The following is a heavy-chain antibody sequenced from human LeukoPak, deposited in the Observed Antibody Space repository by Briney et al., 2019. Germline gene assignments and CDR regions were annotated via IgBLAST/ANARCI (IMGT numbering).Heavy chain of an antibody. CDR2: INPSGGST. CDR3: ARAYGGNSDY. D-gene: IGHD4-23*01. Sequence: ASVKVSCKASEYTSINYYMHWVRQAPGQGLEWMGIINPSGGSTSYAQKFQDRVTMTRDTSTSTVYMELSSLRSEDTAMYYCARAYGGNSDYWGQGTLVTVSS. J-gene: IGHJ4*02. CDR1: EYTSINYY. V-gene: IGHV1-46*01.